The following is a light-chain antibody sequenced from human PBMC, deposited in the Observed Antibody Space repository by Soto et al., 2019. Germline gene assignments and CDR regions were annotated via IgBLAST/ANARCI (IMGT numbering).Light chain of an antibody. Sequence: DIVMTQSPDSLAVSLGERATINCKSSQSVLYTSTNKNYLAWYQQRPGQPPKLLIYWASTRESGVPDRFSGSGSGTDFTLHISSLQAEDVAVYYCQQYYGTPLTFGGGTKVEIK. CDR1: QSVLYTSTNKNY. CDR3: QQYYGTPLT. CDR2: WAS. V-gene: IGKV4-1*01. J-gene: IGKJ4*01.